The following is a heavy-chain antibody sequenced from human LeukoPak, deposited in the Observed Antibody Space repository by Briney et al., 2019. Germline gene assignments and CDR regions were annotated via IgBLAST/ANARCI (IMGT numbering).Heavy chain of an antibody. Sequence: PSETLSLTCIVSGGSISSSRHFWGWFRQPPVKGLEWVGSFYYSGSTYYNPSLKRRVTISADMSKNQFSLELTSVTAADTAIYYCARTLRTDLNDAFDAWGQGTMVTVSS. CDR2: FYYSGST. CDR1: GGSISSSRHF. V-gene: IGHV4-39*01. CDR3: ARTLRTDLNDAFDA. J-gene: IGHJ3*01.